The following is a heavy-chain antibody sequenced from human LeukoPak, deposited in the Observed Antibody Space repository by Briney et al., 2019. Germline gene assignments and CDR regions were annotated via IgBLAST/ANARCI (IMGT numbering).Heavy chain of an antibody. J-gene: IGHJ4*02. CDR3: IVVSYGGSFEY. CDR1: GFTLRSYV. CDR2: IKTKSEGGTT. Sequence: GGSLRLSCVASGFTLRSYVMSWVRLAPGKGLEWVGRIKTKSEGGTTDYAAPVKGRFTISRDDSKNTLYLQMSSLKTEDTAVYYCIVVSYGGSFEYWGQGTLATVSS. V-gene: IGHV3-15*01. D-gene: IGHD4-23*01.